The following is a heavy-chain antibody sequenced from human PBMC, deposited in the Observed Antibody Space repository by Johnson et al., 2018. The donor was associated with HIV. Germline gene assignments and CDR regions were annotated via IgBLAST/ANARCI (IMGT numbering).Heavy chain of an antibody. CDR3: ARDRGSGWYDLDAFDI. Sequence: QMLLVESGGGVVQPGGSLRLSCAASGFTFSSYGMHWVRQAPGKGLEWVAVIWYDGSNKYYADSVKGRFTISRANSKNTLYLQMNSLRAEDTALYYCARDRGSGWYDLDAFDIWGQGTMVTVSS. CDR1: GFTFSSYG. D-gene: IGHD6-19*01. V-gene: IGHV3-33*01. CDR2: IWYDGSNK. J-gene: IGHJ3*02.